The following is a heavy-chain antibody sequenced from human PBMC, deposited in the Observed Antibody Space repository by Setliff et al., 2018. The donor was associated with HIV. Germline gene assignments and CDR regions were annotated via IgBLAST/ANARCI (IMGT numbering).Heavy chain of an antibody. CDR3: AIENPDYNGSPCGFGF. CDR2: TSFRGTSE. CDR1: GFAFSNYI. Sequence: PGGSLRLSCATSGFAFSNYIMHWVRQAPGKGLEWLAVTSFRGTSEYYAGSVKGRFTISTDNSRGTMYLQMDSLRPEDTAVYYCAIENPDYNGSPCGFGFWGQGTMVTVSS. V-gene: IGHV3-30*04. J-gene: IGHJ3*01. D-gene: IGHD4-4*01.